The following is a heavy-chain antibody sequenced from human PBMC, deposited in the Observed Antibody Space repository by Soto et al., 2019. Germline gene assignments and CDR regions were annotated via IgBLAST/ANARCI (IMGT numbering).Heavy chain of an antibody. J-gene: IGHJ6*02. CDR1: GGTFSSYA. CDR2: IIPIFGTA. Sequence: QVQLVQSGAEVKKPGSSVKVSCKASGGTFSSYAISWVRQAPGQGLEWMGGIIPIFGTANYAQKFQGRVTIAANESTSTAYMELSSLRSGDTALYYCARDQEGSRVVVAATQYYYGMDVWGQGTTVTVSS. CDR3: ARDQEGSRVVVAATQYYYGMDV. V-gene: IGHV1-69*12. D-gene: IGHD2-15*01.